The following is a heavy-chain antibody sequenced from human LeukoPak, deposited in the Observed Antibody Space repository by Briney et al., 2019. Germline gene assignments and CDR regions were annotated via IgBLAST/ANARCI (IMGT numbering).Heavy chain of an antibody. CDR2: INGDGSST. CDR1: GFTFSSYW. J-gene: IGHJ4*02. Sequence: GGSLRLSCAASGFTFSSYWMHWVRQAPGKGLVWVSRINGDGSSTSYADSVKGRFTISRDNAKNTLYLQMNSLRAEDTAVYYCGRGYSYGFFDYWGQGTLVTVSS. CDR3: GRGYSYGFFDY. D-gene: IGHD5-18*01. V-gene: IGHV3-74*01.